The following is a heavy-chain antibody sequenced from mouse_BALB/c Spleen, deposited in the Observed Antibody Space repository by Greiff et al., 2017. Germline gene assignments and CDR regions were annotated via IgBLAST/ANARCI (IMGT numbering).Heavy chain of an antibody. CDR2: ISSGGST. V-gene: IGHV5-6-5*01. D-gene: IGHD2-4*01. J-gene: IGHJ3*01. CDR1: GFTFSSYA. Sequence: EVNLVESGGGLVKPGGSLKLSCAASGFTFSSYAMSWVRQTPEKRLEWVASISSGGSTYYPDSVKGRFTISRDNARNILYLQMSSLRSEDTAMYYCARGGDYDYVWFAYWGQGTLVTVSA. CDR3: ARGGDYDYVWFAY.